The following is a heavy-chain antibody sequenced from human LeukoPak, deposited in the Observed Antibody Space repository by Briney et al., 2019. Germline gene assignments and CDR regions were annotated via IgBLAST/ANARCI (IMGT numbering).Heavy chain of an antibody. D-gene: IGHD6-13*01. CDR3: ARVGGSWHLRLGC. CDR1: GYTFTLYF. CDR2: INPNSGGA. V-gene: IGHV1-2*02. J-gene: IGHJ4*02. Sequence: ASVNVSCMPSGYTFTLYFIHWGRQAPGQGRERMGWINPNSGGASYAKKFHGRITITRDTSISTAYMELSSLTSDDPAVYFCARVGGSWHLRLGCWGQGTLVTVSS.